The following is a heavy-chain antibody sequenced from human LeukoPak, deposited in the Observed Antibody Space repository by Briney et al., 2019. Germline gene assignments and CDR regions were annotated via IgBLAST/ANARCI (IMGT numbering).Heavy chain of an antibody. V-gene: IGHV1-69*13. D-gene: IGHD3-22*01. CDR3: ARTYDSSGSVPPDYFDY. J-gene: IGHJ4*02. CDR2: IIPIIGTA. Sequence: ASVKVSCKASGGTFSSYAISWVRQAPGQGLEWMGGIIPIIGTANYAQKFQGRVTITAEESTSTAYMELSSLRSEDTAVYYCARTYDSSGSVPPDYFDYWGQGTLVTVSS. CDR1: GGTFSSYA.